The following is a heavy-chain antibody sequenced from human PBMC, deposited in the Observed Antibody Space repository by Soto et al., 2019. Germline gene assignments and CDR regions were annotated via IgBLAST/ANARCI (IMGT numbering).Heavy chain of an antibody. Sequence: AETLSLTCAVSSGSISSSNWWSWVRQPPGKGLEWSGEIYHSGSTNYNPSLKSRVTISVDKSKNQFSLKLSSVTAADTAVYYCARVHSSSWYGKEDYYYYMDVWGKGTTVTVSS. D-gene: IGHD6-13*01. CDR2: IYHSGST. J-gene: IGHJ6*03. V-gene: IGHV4-4*02. CDR1: SGSISSSNW. CDR3: ARVHSSSWYGKEDYYYYMDV.